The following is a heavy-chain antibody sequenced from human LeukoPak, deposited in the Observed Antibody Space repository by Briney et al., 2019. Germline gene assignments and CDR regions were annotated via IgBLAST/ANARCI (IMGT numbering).Heavy chain of an antibody. J-gene: IGHJ4*02. CDR2: IFPGDSDI. D-gene: IGHD2-15*01. V-gene: IGHV5-51*01. CDR3: ASEYCSGGNCYFDY. CDR1: EYSFATYW. Sequence: GESLKISCKGSEYSFATYWIGWVRQMPGQGLEWMGIIFPGDSDIRYSPSFQGQVTISADKSISTAYLQWSSLKASDTAIYYCASEYCSGGNCYFDYWGQGTLVTVSS.